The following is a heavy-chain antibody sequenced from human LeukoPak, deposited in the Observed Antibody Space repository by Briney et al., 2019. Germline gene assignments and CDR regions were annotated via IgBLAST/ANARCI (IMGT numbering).Heavy chain of an antibody. D-gene: IGHD2-2*01. V-gene: IGHV4-4*02. Sequence: SETLSLTCAVSGGSISNSHWWSWVRQPPGKGLEWIGEIYHDGSTNYNPSLKSRVTISVDKSKNQFFLELRSVTAADTAVYYCARVRYQLLSHLDYWGQGTLVTVSS. CDR2: IYHDGST. J-gene: IGHJ4*02. CDR3: ARVRYQLLSHLDY. CDR1: GGSISNSHW.